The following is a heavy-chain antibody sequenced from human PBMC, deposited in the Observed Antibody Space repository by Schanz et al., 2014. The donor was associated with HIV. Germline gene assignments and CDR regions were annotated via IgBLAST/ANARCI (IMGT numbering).Heavy chain of an antibody. Sequence: QVQVVESGGGVVQPGRSLRLSCAGSGFTFSSYAMHWVRQAPGKGLEWVAFISYDGSSHYSADSVKGRITISRDNSKKTLYLQMNSLRAQDTAVYYCARVSQITHIVVVTASLVDVWGQGTTVTVSS. J-gene: IGHJ6*02. CDR1: GFTFSSYA. V-gene: IGHV3-30-3*01. CDR2: ISYDGSSH. CDR3: ARVSQITHIVVVTASLVDV. D-gene: IGHD2-21*02.